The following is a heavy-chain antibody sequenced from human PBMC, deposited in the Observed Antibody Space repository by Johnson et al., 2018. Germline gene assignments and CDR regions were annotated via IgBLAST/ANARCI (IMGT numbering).Heavy chain of an antibody. J-gene: IGHJ4*02. V-gene: IGHV3-48*02. D-gene: IGHD3-16*01. Sequence: EVQLVESGGGLVRQGGSLRLSCAASGFTCSDHSMNWVRQAPGTGPEWLSYISSRSGTIYSADSVKGRFTLSRDKAKNSLDLQMNSLRDEDTAVYYCVRSATLRRLDYWGQGTLVTVSS. CDR2: ISSRSGTI. CDR3: VRSATLRRLDY. CDR1: GFTCSDHS.